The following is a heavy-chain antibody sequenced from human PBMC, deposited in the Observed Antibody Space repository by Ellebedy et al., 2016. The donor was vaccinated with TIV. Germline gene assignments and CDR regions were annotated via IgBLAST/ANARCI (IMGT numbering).Heavy chain of an antibody. Sequence: SETLSLXXAISGDSVSSNAVAWNWIRQSPSRGLEWLGRTHYRSKWFNDYPPSVKGRITINPDTSKNQFSLQLKSMTPEDTAVYYCARDKFGGNSWFDYWGQGILVTVSS. CDR3: ARDKFGGNSWFDY. J-gene: IGHJ4*02. V-gene: IGHV6-1*01. CDR1: GDSVSSNAVA. D-gene: IGHD6-13*01. CDR2: THYRSKWFN.